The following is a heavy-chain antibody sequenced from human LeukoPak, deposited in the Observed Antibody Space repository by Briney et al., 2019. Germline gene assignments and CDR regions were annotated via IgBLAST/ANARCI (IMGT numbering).Heavy chain of an antibody. CDR3: ARGLGGSYHY. CDR2: IYYSGST. V-gene: IGHV4-59*01. D-gene: IGHD1-26*01. J-gene: IGHJ4*02. CDR1: GGSISSYY. Sequence: SETLSLTCTVSGGSISSYYWSWIRQPPGKGLEWIGYIYYSGSTNYNPSLKSRVTISVDTSKDQFSLKLSSVTAADTAVYYCARGLGGSYHYWGQGTLVTVSS.